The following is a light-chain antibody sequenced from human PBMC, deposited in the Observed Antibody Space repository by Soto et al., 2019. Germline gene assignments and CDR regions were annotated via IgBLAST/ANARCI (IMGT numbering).Light chain of an antibody. CDR2: GAS. CDR1: QSVGIN. V-gene: IGKV3-15*01. J-gene: IGKJ4*01. Sequence: EIVMTQSPATLSVSPGERATLSFRASQSVGINLARFQQKPGQAPRLLIYGASTRATGITTRFSGSGAGSEGTLTGSSLPLKVSAVHYGQEYDYCRLTSGGGTTV. CDR3: QEYDYCRLT.